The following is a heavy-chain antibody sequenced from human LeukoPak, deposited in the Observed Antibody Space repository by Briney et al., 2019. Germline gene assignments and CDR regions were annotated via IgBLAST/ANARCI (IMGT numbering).Heavy chain of an antibody. J-gene: IGHJ5*02. CDR2: INWNGGST. CDR1: GFTFDDYG. CDR3: ARELRYFDWLPWGGFDP. V-gene: IGHV3-20*04. D-gene: IGHD3-9*01. Sequence: GGSLRLSCAASGFTFDDYGMSWVRQAPGKGLEWVSGINWNGGSTGYADSVKGRFTISRDNSKNTLYLQMNSLRAEDTAVYYCARELRYFDWLPWGGFDPWGQGTLVTVSS.